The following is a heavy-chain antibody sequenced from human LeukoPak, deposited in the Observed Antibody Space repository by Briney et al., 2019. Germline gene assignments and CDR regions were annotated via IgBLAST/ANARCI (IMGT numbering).Heavy chain of an antibody. V-gene: IGHV3-23*01. CDR3: ARDSGYYGLAFDY. Sequence: GGSLRLSCAVSGLTFNNYAMSWVRQAPGKGLEWVSGISGRGASKYYADSVKGRFTISRDNSKNTLYLQMNSLRAEDTAVYYCARDSGYYGLAFDYWGQGTLVTVSS. CDR1: GLTFNNYA. CDR2: ISGRGASK. D-gene: IGHD3-22*01. J-gene: IGHJ4*02.